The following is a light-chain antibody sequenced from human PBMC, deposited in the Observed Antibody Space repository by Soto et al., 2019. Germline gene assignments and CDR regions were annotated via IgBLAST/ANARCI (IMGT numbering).Light chain of an antibody. CDR3: ATWDGSLPGEV. Sequence: QSVLTQSPSVSAAPGQQVTISCSGSSSNIGNNYVSWYQQLPGTAPKLLIYDNNNRPSGIPDRFSGSKSGTSGTLDITGLQTGDGADYYCATWDGSLPGEVFGGGTKLTVL. V-gene: IGLV1-51*01. J-gene: IGLJ2*01. CDR2: DNN. CDR1: SSNIGNNY.